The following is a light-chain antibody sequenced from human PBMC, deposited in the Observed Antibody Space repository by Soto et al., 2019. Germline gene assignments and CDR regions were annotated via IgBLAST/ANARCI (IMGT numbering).Light chain of an antibody. CDR3: QQYDSSPLT. V-gene: IGKV3-20*01. Sequence: EIVLTQSPGTLSLSPGERATLSCRASQSVSSNYLAWYQQKPGHAPRLLIYGASSRATGIPDSFSGSGSGTDFTLTIRRLEPEDFAVYYCQQYDSSPLTFGGGTKVEIK. J-gene: IGKJ4*01. CDR2: GAS. CDR1: QSVSSNY.